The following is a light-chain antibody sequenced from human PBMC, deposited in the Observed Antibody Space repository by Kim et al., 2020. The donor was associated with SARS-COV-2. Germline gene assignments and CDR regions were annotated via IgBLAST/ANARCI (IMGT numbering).Light chain of an antibody. CDR2: GAS. J-gene: IGKJ1*01. CDR1: QIVNNNY. V-gene: IGKV3-20*01. Sequence: SPGERATLSCRASQIVNNNYLAWYQQNPGQAPKLLIYGASSRATGIPDRFSGSGSGTDFTLTISRLEPEDFAVYYCHQYSSSPRTFGQGTKVDIK. CDR3: HQYSSSPRT.